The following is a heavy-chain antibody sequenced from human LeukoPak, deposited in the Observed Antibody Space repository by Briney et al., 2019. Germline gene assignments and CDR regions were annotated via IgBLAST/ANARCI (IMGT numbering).Heavy chain of an antibody. CDR2: IYTSGSI. D-gene: IGHD3-22*01. CDR1: GGSISSYY. CDR3: ARGRYYDSSGYYLDY. J-gene: IGHJ4*02. Sequence: SETLSLTCTVSGGSISSYYWSWIRQPAGKGLEWIGRIYTSGSITYNPSLKSRVSMSVDTSKNQFSLKLSSVTAADAAVYYCARGRYYDSSGYYLDYWGQGTLVTVSS. V-gene: IGHV4-4*07.